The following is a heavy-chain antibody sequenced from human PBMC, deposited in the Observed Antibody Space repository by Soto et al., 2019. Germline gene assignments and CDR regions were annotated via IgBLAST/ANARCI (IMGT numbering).Heavy chain of an antibody. J-gene: IGHJ1*01. CDR1: GYTFSSYH. CDR3: ARSRGTGTYPHDFQP. V-gene: IGHV1-18*01. Sequence: ASVKVSCKASGYTFSSYHISWVRQAPGQGLEWMGWISAYNGNTKYALKLQGRVTMTTDTSTSTAYMELRSLRSEDTAVYYCARSRGTGTYPHDFQPWGQGTLVTVSS. CDR2: ISAYNGNT. D-gene: IGHD1-26*01.